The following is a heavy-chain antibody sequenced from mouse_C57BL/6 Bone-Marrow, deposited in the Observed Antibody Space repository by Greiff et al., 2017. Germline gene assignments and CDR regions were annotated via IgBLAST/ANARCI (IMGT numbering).Heavy chain of an antibody. D-gene: IGHD2-3*01. CDR1: GYTFTSYG. V-gene: IGHV1-81*01. CDR3: ARDLYDGYYDAMDY. CDR2: LYPRSGNT. J-gene: IGHJ4*01. Sequence: VQLQQSGAELARPGASVKLSCKASGYTFTSYGISWVKQSTGQGLAWIGELYPRSGNTYYNEKFKGKATLTADKSSSTAYMELRSLTSEDSAVYFCARDLYDGYYDAMDYWGQGASVTDAS.